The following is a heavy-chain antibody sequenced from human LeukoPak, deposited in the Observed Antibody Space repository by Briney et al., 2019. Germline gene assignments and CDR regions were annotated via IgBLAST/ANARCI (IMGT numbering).Heavy chain of an antibody. V-gene: IGHV3-53*01. CDR2: FSSCGDI. J-gene: IGHJ4*02. D-gene: IGHD4-17*01. Sequence: GGSLRLSCAPSGFILSTNYMSWVSQAQGERLEWELVFSSCGDIHYADYVKGRFTISRENSKNTLFLQMNNLRAEDRAAYYCVRDQFMTTGFYWGQGTLVTVSS. CDR3: VRDQFMTTGFY. CDR1: GFILSTNY.